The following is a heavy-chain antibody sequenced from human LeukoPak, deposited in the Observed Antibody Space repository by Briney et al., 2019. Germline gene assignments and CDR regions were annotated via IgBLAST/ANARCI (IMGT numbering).Heavy chain of an antibody. J-gene: IGHJ4*02. CDR2: INHRGST. Sequence: SETLSLTCAVYGGSFSDYYWSWIRQPPGKGLEWIGEINHRGSTNYNPSLTSRVTISVDTSKNQFSLKLSSVTAADTAVYYCSSGWYGADDYWGQGTLVTVSS. D-gene: IGHD6-19*01. CDR3: SSGWYGADDY. V-gene: IGHV4-34*01. CDR1: GGSFSDYY.